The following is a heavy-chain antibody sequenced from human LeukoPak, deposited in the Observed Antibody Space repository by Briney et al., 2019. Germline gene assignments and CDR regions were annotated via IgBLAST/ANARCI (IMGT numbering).Heavy chain of an antibody. CDR3: ARHRDGYHFDY. CDR1: GGSFSGYY. CDR2: INHSGST. Sequence: SETLSLTCAVYGGSFSGYYWSWIRQPPGKGLEWIGEINHSGSTDYNPSLKSRVTISVDTSKNQFSLKLSSVTAADTAVYYCARHRDGYHFDYWGQGTLVTVSS. J-gene: IGHJ4*02. V-gene: IGHV4-34*01. D-gene: IGHD5-24*01.